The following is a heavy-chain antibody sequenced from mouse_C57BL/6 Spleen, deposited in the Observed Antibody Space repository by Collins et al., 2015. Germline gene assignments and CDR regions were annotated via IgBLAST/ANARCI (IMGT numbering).Heavy chain of an antibody. CDR1: GYIFTSYW. V-gene: IGHV1-53*01. CDR2: INPDNGAT. CDR3: ARSMDY. Sequence: QVQLQQPGTELMKPGASVKLSCKASGYIFTSYWIHWVKQRPGQGLEWIGNINPDNGATNYNENFKSKATLTVDKSSGTAYMQLNSLTSEDSAVYYCARSMDYWGQGTSVTVSS. J-gene: IGHJ4*01.